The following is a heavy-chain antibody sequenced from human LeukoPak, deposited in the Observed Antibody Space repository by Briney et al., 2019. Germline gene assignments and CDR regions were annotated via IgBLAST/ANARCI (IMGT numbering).Heavy chain of an antibody. D-gene: IGHD3-22*01. CDR3: ARDPTDYYDSTPDY. V-gene: IGHV1-2*06. CDR1: GYTFTGYY. J-gene: IGHJ4*02. CDR2: INPNSGGT. Sequence: ASVKVSCKASGYTFTGYYMHWVRQAPGQGLEWTGRINPNSGGTNYAQKFQGRVTMTRDTSISTAYMELSRLRSDDTAVYYCARDPTDYYDSTPDYWGQGTLVTVSS.